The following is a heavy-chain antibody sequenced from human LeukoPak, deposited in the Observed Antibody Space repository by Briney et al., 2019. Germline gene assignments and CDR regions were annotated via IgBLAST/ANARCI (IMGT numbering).Heavy chain of an antibody. CDR1: GFTFSNYA. Sequence: GGSLRLSCAASGFTFSNYAMHWVRQAPGKGLEWVTFIRYDGSNKYYAESVKGRFTISRDNSKNTLYLQMNSLRAEDTAVYYCARESRFYMDVWGKGTTVTVSS. V-gene: IGHV3-30*02. CDR3: ARESRFYMDV. CDR2: IRYDGSNK. J-gene: IGHJ6*03.